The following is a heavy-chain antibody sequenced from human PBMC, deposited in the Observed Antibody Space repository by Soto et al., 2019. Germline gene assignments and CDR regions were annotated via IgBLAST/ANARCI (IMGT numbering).Heavy chain of an antibody. CDR2: IYYSGST. V-gene: IGHV4-30-4*01. Sequence: SKTLSLTCTVSGGSISSGDYYWSWIRQPPGKGLEWIGYIYYSGSTYYNPSLKSRVTISVDTSKNQFSLKLSSVTAADTAVYYSAREVRIVVAGRAYSFDYSCQAILVTGS. CDR3: AREVRIVVAGRAYSFDY. CDR1: GGSISSGDYY. D-gene: IGHD6-19*01. J-gene: IGHJ4*02.